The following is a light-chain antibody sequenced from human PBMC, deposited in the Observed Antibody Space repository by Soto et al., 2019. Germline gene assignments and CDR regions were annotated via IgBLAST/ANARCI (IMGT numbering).Light chain of an antibody. CDR3: QQYNKWPRT. CDR1: QSVITN. CDR2: GAS. V-gene: IGKV3-15*01. Sequence: EIIMTPSPATLSVSPGGRATLPCRASQSVITNLAWYQQKPGQAPRLLIYGASTRAAIIPARFSGSGSGTEFTLTISSLQSEDFAVYYCQQYNKWPRTFGQGTKVDIK. J-gene: IGKJ1*01.